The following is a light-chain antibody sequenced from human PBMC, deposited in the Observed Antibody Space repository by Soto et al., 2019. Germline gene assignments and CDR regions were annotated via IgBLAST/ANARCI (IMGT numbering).Light chain of an antibody. J-gene: IGKJ1*01. V-gene: IGKV1-39*01. CDR2: AAS. CDR3: QQSYSTPWT. CDR1: QSISSY. Sequence: DIQMTQSPSSLSASVGDRVTITCRASQSISSYLNWYQQKPGKAPKLLIYAASSLQSGVPSRFSDSGSGTDFTLTISSLQPEDFANYYCQQSYSTPWTFGQGTKVEIK.